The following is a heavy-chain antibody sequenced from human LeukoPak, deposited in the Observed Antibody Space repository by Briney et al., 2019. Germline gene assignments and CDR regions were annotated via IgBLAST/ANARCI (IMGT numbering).Heavy chain of an antibody. CDR3: ARDRLSPLLWFGGRGWGDNWFDP. Sequence: LGASVKVSCKASGYTFTGYYMHWVRQAPGQGLEWMGWINPNSGGTNYAQKFQGRVTMTRDTSISTAYMELSRLRSDDTAVYYCARDRLSPLLWFGGRGWGDNWFDPWGQGTLVTVSS. V-gene: IGHV1-2*03. D-gene: IGHD3-10*01. J-gene: IGHJ5*02. CDR1: GYTFTGYY. CDR2: INPNSGGT.